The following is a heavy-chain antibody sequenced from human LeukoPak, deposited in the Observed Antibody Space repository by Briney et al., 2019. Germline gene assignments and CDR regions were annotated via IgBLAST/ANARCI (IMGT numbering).Heavy chain of an antibody. J-gene: IGHJ4*02. Sequence: ASVKVSCKTSGYTFTAYSMHWVRQAPGQGLEWMGWINPNSGGTNYAQKFQGRVTMTRDTSISTVYMELSRLRSDDTAVYYCARTGMELYFFPYGGQGALVTVSS. CDR1: GYTFTAYS. CDR3: ARTGMELYFFPY. V-gene: IGHV1-2*02. D-gene: IGHD1-26*01. CDR2: INPNSGGT.